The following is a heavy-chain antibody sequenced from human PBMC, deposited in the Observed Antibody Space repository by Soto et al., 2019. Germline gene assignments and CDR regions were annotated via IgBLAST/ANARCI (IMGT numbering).Heavy chain of an antibody. J-gene: IGHJ4*01. Sequence: ASVKVSCKTSGYNFTNFDINWVRQAPGRGLVWMGWMNPSSGETGSAQNFQGRATMTRDISTRTFFMQLTSLRSEDTAIYYCARLAEYCNGIKCYSNFDFWGRGTQVTVS. CDR3: ARLAEYCNGIKCYSNFDF. V-gene: IGHV1-8*01. CDR2: MNPSSGET. CDR1: GYNFTNFD. D-gene: IGHD2-15*01.